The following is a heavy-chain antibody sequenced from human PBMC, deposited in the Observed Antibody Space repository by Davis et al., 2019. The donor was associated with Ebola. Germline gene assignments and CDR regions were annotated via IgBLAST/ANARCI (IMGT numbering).Heavy chain of an antibody. V-gene: IGHV1-3*01. CDR3: ARGTTRWLRSTDY. CDR1: GYTFTSYA. J-gene: IGHJ4*02. D-gene: IGHD5-24*01. CDR2: INAGNGNT. Sequence: ASVKVSCKASGYTFTSYAMHWVRQAPGQRLEWMGWINAGNGNTKYSQKFQGRVTITRDTSASTAYMELSSLRSEDTAVYYCARGTTRWLRSTDYWGQGTLVTVSS.